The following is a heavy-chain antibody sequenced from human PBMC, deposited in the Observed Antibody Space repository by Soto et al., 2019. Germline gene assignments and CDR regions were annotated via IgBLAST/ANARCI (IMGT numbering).Heavy chain of an antibody. Sequence: QVPLQESGPGLVKPSQTLSLTCTVSGDSMGSGDYYWTWIRQPPGKGLEGIGYIYYIGTTFYNPYLESRVNISIDTSKNLFSLRLTSVTAADAAVYYCSRGSTYYGFLTWGQGTLVTVSS. CDR2: IYYIGTT. CDR3: SRGSTYYGFLT. CDR1: GDSMGSGDYY. J-gene: IGHJ5*02. D-gene: IGHD3-10*01. V-gene: IGHV4-30-4*01.